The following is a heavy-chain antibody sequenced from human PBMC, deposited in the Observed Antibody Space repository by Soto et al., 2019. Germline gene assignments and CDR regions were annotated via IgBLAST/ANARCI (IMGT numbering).Heavy chain of an antibody. J-gene: IGHJ6*03. CDR1: GGSISSYY. Sequence: SETLSLTCTVSGGSISSYYWSWIRQPPGKGLEWIGYIYYSGSTNYNPSLKSRVTISVDTSKNQFSLKLSSVTAADTAVYYCARGGIFHYSSHYYYMDVWGKGTTVTVSS. CDR3: ARGGIFHYSSHYYYMDV. CDR2: IYYSGST. D-gene: IGHD4-4*01. V-gene: IGHV4-59*01.